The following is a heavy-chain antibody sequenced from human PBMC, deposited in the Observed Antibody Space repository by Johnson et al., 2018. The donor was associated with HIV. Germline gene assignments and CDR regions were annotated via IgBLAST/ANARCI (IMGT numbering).Heavy chain of an antibody. J-gene: IGHJ3*02. CDR3: ARGLVAAALRWGGAFDI. Sequence: QELLVESGGGLVQPGGSLRLSCAASGFTFSDYYMSWIRQAPGKGLEWISYISGGGSAIYYADSVRGRFTISRDNAKNSLYLQMNSLRAEDTAVYYCARGLVAAALRWGGAFDIWGQGTMVTVSS. CDR1: GFTFSDYY. CDR2: ISGGGSAI. D-gene: IGHD2-2*01. V-gene: IGHV3-11*04.